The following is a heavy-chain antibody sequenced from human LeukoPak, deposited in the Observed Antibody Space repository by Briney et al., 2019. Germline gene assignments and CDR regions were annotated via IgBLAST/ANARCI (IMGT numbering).Heavy chain of an antibody. V-gene: IGHV4-59*01. CDR1: GGSISSYY. Sequence: SETLSLTCTVSGGSISSYYWSWIRQPPGKGLEWIGYIYYSGSTNYNPSLKSRVTISVDTSKTQFSLKLSSVTAADTAVYYCARTANYYDSSGYINDNAFDIWGQGTMVTVSS. CDR2: IYYSGST. J-gene: IGHJ3*02. D-gene: IGHD3-22*01. CDR3: ARTANYYDSSGYINDNAFDI.